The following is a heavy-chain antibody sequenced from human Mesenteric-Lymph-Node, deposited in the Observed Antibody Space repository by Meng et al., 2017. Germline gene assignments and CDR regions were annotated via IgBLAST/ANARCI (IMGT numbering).Heavy chain of an antibody. CDR2: INAGNGNT. Sequence: QVQPVQSGAEVKTLGASVKVSCKASGYTFTSYAMHWVRQAPGQRLEWMGWINAGNGNTKYSQKFQGRVTITRDTSASTAYMELSSLRSEDTAVYYCARDTTWGDYDWYFDLWGRGTLVTVSS. CDR3: ARDTTWGDYDWYFDL. J-gene: IGHJ2*01. CDR1: GYTFTSYA. D-gene: IGHD4-17*01. V-gene: IGHV1-3*01.